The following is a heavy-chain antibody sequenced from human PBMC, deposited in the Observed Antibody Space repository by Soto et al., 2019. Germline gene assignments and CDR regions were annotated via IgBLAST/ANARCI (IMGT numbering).Heavy chain of an antibody. Sequence: ASVKVSCKASGGTFSSYAISWVRQAPGQGLEWMGGIIPIFGTANYAQKFQGRVTITVDESTSTAYMELSSLRSEDTAVYYCARDYYDSSGYNYGMDVWGQGTTVTVSS. CDR2: IIPIFGTA. CDR1: GGTFSSYA. D-gene: IGHD3-22*01. CDR3: ARDYYDSSGYNYGMDV. V-gene: IGHV1-69*13. J-gene: IGHJ6*02.